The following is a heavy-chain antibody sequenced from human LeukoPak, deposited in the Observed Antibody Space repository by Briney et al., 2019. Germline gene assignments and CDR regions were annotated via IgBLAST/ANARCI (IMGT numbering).Heavy chain of an antibody. D-gene: IGHD3-3*01. Sequence: SGGSLRLSCAASGFTFSNYNMNWVRQAPGKGLEWVSSISSSSSYIYYADSVKGRFTISRDNAKNSLYLQMNSLRAEDTAVYYCARDVAYYDFWSGYYNSYDNWFDPWGQGTLVTVSS. CDR3: ARDVAYYDFWSGYYNSYDNWFDP. J-gene: IGHJ5*02. V-gene: IGHV3-21*01. CDR1: GFTFSNYN. CDR2: ISSSSSYI.